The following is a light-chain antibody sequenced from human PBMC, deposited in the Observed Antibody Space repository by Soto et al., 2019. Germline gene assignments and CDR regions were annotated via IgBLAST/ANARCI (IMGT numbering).Light chain of an antibody. Sequence: EIVLTQSPSTLSFSPGDRATLSCRARESVSRYLAWYQQRPGQAPRLLIYDASNRATGIPARFSGSGSGTDFTLTIRSLEPEDFAVYYCQQRSNWPPISSGQGTRLEI. CDR1: ESVSRY. CDR3: QQRSNWPPIS. J-gene: IGKJ5*01. V-gene: IGKV3-11*01. CDR2: DAS.